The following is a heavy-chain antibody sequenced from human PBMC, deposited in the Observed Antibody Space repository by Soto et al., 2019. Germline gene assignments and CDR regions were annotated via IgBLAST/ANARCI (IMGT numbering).Heavy chain of an antibody. Sequence: SETLSLTCTFSCGSISRSSYYWGWIRHPPGKGLEWIGRIYYSGSTYYNLSLKSRVTISVDTSKNQFSLKLDSVTAADTAVYYCARLGGYYQAFDHWGQGTLVTVSS. D-gene: IGHD3-3*01. CDR3: ARLGGYYQAFDH. V-gene: IGHV4-39*01. J-gene: IGHJ4*02. CDR2: IYYSGST. CDR1: CGSISRSSYY.